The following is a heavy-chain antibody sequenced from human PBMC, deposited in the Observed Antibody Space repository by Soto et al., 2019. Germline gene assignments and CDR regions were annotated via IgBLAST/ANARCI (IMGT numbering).Heavy chain of an antibody. CDR2: ISYDGSNK. Sequence: GGSLRLSCAASGFTFSSYAMHWVRQAPGKGLEWVAVISYDGSNKYYADSVKGRFTISRDNSKNTLYLQMNSLRAEDTAVYYCARDQYCSGGSCYSHFQHWGQGTLVTVSS. CDR1: GFTFSSYA. V-gene: IGHV3-30-3*01. D-gene: IGHD2-15*01. CDR3: ARDQYCSGGSCYSHFQH. J-gene: IGHJ1*01.